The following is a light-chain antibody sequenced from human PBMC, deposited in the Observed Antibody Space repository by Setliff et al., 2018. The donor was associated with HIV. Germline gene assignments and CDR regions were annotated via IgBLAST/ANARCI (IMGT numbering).Light chain of an antibody. J-gene: IGLJ1*01. CDR3: CSLTSTSSYV. CDR2: DVS. V-gene: IGLV2-14*02. Sequence: SVLTQPASVSGSPGQSITISCTGTSSDVGSYNLVSWYQHHPGKAPKLMIYDVSNRPSGVSNRFSGSKSGNTASLTISGLQAEDEADYYCCSLTSTSSYVFGTGTKGTVL. CDR1: SSDVGSYNL.